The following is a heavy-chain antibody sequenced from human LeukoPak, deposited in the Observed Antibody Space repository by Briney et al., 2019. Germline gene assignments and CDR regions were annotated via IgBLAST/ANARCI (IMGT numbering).Heavy chain of an antibody. CDR1: GFTLSSHW. Sequence: PGGSLRLSCVASGFTLSSHWMSWVRQAPGKGLEWVANINQDGSAKYFVDSVKGRFTISRDNAKNSMYLQMNSLRAEDTAVYYCARESLEYYYDSSGYYGDNWFDPWGQGTLVTVSS. D-gene: IGHD3-22*01. CDR3: ARESLEYYYDSSGYYGDNWFDP. V-gene: IGHV3-7*01. J-gene: IGHJ5*02. CDR2: INQDGSAK.